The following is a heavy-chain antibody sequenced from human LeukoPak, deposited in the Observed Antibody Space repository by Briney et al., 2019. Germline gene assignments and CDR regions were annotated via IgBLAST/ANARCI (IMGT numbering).Heavy chain of an antibody. D-gene: IGHD6-6*01. CDR3: ARTGGIAARRDY. V-gene: IGHV3-23*01. Sequence: GGSLRLSCAASGFTFSSYAMSWVRQAPGKGLEWVSAISGSGGSTYYADSVKGRFTIPRDNSKNTLYLQMNSLRAEDTAVYYCARTGGIAARRDYWGQGTLVTVSS. J-gene: IGHJ4*02. CDR2: ISGSGGST. CDR1: GFTFSSYA.